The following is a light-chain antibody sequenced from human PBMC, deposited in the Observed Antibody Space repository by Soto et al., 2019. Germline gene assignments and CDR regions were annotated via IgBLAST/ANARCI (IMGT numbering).Light chain of an antibody. Sequence: QSALTQPRSVSGSPGQSVTISCTGTSSDVGGYNYVSWYQQYSGKAPKVMIYDVSKRPSGVSNRFSGSKSGNTASLTISGLQTEDEADYYCSSYTSSRTLVFGGGTKLTVL. CDR1: SSDVGGYNY. J-gene: IGLJ2*01. CDR2: DVS. CDR3: SSYTSSRTLV. V-gene: IGLV2-11*01.